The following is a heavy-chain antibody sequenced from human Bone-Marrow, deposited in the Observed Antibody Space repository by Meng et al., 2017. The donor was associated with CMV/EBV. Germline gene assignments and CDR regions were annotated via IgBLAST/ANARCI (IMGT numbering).Heavy chain of an antibody. CDR1: GFTFSDYY. CDR2: ISGSGGST. J-gene: IGHJ4*02. CDR3: ARKFCAFGSCFDY. D-gene: IGHD2-15*01. V-gene: IGHV3-23*01. Sequence: GESLKISCAASGFTFSDYYMSWIRQAPGKGLEWVSAISGSGGSTYYADSVKGRFTISRDNAKNTLYLQMNSLRAEDTAVYYCARKFCAFGSCFDYWGQGTLVTVSS.